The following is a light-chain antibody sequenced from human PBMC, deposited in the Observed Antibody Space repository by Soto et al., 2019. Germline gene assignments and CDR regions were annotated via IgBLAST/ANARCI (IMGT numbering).Light chain of an antibody. CDR2: GAS. CDR1: QSVATN. J-gene: IGKJ1*01. V-gene: IGKV3-15*01. Sequence: EAVLTQSPATLSVSPGERATLSCRASQSVATNLAWYQQGPGQAPRLLIYGASKRAVGLPARFSGSGSGTEFALAISRLQSEDFAVYYCQQYNNWPQPFGQGTKVEIK. CDR3: QQYNNWPQP.